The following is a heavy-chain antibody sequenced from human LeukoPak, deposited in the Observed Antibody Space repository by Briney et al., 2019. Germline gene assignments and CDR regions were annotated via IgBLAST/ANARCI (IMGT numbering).Heavy chain of an antibody. D-gene: IGHD1-7*01. V-gene: IGHV3-23*01. J-gene: IGHJ4*02. Sequence: GGSLRLSCAASGFTFSSFAMTWVRQAPGKGLEWVSNISGGGSTYYADSVKGRFTISRDNSKNTLYLQMNSLRAEDTALYYCAKMGWVGRPATTGDYWGQGTLVTVSS. CDR3: AKMGWVGRPATTGDY. CDR2: ISGGGST. CDR1: GFTFSSFA.